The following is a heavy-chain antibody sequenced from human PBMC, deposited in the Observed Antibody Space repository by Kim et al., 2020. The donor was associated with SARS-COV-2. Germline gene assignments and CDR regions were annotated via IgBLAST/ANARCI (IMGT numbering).Heavy chain of an antibody. J-gene: IGHJ4*02. Sequence: GGSLRLSCAASGFTFSSYGMHWVRQAPGKGLEWVAVIWYDGSNKYYADSVKGRFTISRDNSKNTLYLQMNSLRAEDTAVYYCAKAHRGYCSSTSCRFDYWGQGTLVTVSS. CDR2: IWYDGSNK. V-gene: IGHV3-33*06. CDR1: GFTFSSYG. D-gene: IGHD2-2*01. CDR3: AKAHRGYCSSTSCRFDY.